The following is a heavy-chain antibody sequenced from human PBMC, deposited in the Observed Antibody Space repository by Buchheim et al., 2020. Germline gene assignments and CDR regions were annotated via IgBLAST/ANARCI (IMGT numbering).Heavy chain of an antibody. D-gene: IGHD3-16*02. J-gene: IGHJ6*02. CDR3: AKVYLLRSVDGMDV. Sequence: QVQLVESGGGVVQPGRSLRLSCAASGFTFSSYGMHWVRQAPGKGLEWVAVISYDGSNKYYADSVKGRFTISRDNSKNTLYLQMSSLRAEDTAVYYCAKVYLLRSVDGMDVWGEGTT. CDR2: ISYDGSNK. CDR1: GFTFSSYG. V-gene: IGHV3-30*18.